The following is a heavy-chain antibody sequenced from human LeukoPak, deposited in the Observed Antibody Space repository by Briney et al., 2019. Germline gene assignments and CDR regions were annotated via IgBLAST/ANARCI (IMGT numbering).Heavy chain of an antibody. D-gene: IGHD6-19*01. J-gene: IGHJ5*02. CDR3: ARVRSSSGCLWFDP. V-gene: IGHV4-4*07. CDR2: IYTSGST. CDR1: GGSISSYY. Sequence: SETLSLTCTVSGGSISSYYWSSIRQPAGKGLEWIGRIYTSGSTNYNPSLKSRVTMSVDTSKNQFSLKLSSVTAADTAVYYCARVRSSSGCLWFDPWGQGALVTVSS.